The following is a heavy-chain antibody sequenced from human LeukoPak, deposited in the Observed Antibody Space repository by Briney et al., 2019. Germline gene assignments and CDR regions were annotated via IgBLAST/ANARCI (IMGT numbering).Heavy chain of an antibody. CDR3: AEGLDVKVTSCNLDN. CDR2: IKQDGSEK. V-gene: IGHV3-7*01. Sequence: GGSLRLSCAASGFTFTKYWMTWVRQAPGKGLEWVANIKQDGSEKFYVDSVKGRFTISRDNAKNSLDLQINSLGAEDTAVYYWAEGLDVKVTSCNLDNGGQETWSPSPQ. CDR1: GFTFTKYW. J-gene: IGHJ4*01. D-gene: IGHD3/OR15-3a*01.